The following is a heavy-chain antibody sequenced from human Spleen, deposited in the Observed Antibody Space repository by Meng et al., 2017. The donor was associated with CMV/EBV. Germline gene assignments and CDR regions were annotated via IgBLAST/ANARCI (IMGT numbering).Heavy chain of an antibody. CDR1: GYTFTSYD. V-gene: IGHV1-8*01. D-gene: IGHD2-15*01. CDR2: MNPNSGNT. CDR3: ARGPGTIAVSTFPYYYYYGMDV. Sequence: ASVKVSCTASGYTFTSYDINWVRQATGQGLEWMGWMNPNSGNTGYAQKFQGRVTMTRNTSISTAYMELSSLRSEDTAVYYCARGPGTIAVSTFPYYYYYGMDVWGQGTTVTVSS. J-gene: IGHJ6*02.